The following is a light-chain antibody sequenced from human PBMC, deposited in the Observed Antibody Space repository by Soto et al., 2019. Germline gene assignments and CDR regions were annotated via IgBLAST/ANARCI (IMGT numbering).Light chain of an antibody. CDR2: EVF. Sequence: QSALTQPPSASGSPGQPVSISCTGTSSDVCGYNRVSWYQHHPGKAPKLIIYEVFKRPSGVPDRFSGSKSGNTASLTVSGLQAEDEADYYCNSYAGNSWVFGGGTKVTVL. J-gene: IGLJ3*02. CDR3: NSYAGNSWV. CDR1: SSDVCGYNR. V-gene: IGLV2-8*01.